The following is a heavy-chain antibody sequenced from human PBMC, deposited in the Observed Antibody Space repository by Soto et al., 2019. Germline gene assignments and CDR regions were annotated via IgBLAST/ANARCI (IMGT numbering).Heavy chain of an antibody. D-gene: IGHD6-6*01. CDR3: AKRVLYSSSSPYFDS. Sequence: GGSLRLSYVGSGFNFRSYGMNWVRQAPGKGLEWVSSVSDTGGSTYYADSVKGRFSISRDNSKSTLYLQMNSLRAEDAALYYCAKRVLYSSSSPYFDSWGQGTLVTVSS. CDR1: GFNFRSYG. V-gene: IGHV3-23*01. J-gene: IGHJ4*02. CDR2: VSDTGGST.